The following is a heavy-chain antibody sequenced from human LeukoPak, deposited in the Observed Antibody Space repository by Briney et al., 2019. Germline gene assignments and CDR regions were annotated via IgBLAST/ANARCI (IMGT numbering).Heavy chain of an antibody. J-gene: IGHJ4*02. V-gene: IGHV4-4*02. D-gene: IGHD3-3*01. CDR3: ARRTYDFWSGPYYFDY. CDR2: IYYSGST. Sequence: SGTLSLTCAVSGGSISSSNWWSWVRQPPGKGLEWIGSIYYSGSTYYNPSLKSRVTISVDTSKNQFSLKLSSVTAADTAVYYCARRTYDFWSGPYYFDYWGQGTLVTVSS. CDR1: GGSISSSNW.